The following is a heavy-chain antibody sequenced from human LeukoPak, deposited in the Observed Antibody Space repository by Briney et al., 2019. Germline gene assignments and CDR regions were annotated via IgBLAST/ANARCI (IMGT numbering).Heavy chain of an antibody. CDR3: ARHEHPYYYDSSGSYYFDY. J-gene: IGHJ4*02. V-gene: IGHV3-30*04. CDR1: GFTFTNYP. D-gene: IGHD3-22*01. Sequence: GGSLRLSCAASGFTFTNYPVHWVRQAPGKGLEWVTVISYDGTTKYYADSVKGRFTISRDNSRNTLYLQMNNLRTEDTAVYYCARHEHPYYYDSSGSYYFDYWGQGTLVTVSS. CDR2: ISYDGTTK.